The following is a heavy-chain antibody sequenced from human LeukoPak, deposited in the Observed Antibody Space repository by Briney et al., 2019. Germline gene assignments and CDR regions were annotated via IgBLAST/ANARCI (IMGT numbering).Heavy chain of an antibody. D-gene: IGHD6-19*01. J-gene: IGHJ4*02. CDR3: AIAVAGTIDY. Sequence: SETLSLTCAVSGYSISSGYYWGWIRQPPGKGLEWIGSIYHSGSTYYNPSLKSRVTISVDTSKNQFSLKLSSVTAADTAVYYCAIAVAGTIDYWGQRTLVTVSS. CDR1: GYSISSGYY. V-gene: IGHV4-38-2*01. CDR2: IYHSGST.